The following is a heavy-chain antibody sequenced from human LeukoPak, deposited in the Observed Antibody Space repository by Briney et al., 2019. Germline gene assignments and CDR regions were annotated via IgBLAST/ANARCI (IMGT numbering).Heavy chain of an antibody. J-gene: IGHJ6*02. CDR2: IIPIFGTA. D-gene: IGHD6-6*01. CDR1: GGTFISYA. CDR3: ASSEQLVPLYYYGMDV. V-gene: IGHV1-69*13. Sequence: SVKVSCKASGGTFISYAISWVRQAPGQGLEWMGGIIPIFGTANYAQKFQGRVTITADESTSTAYMELSSLRSEDTAVYYCASSEQLVPLYYYGMDVWGQGTTVTVSS.